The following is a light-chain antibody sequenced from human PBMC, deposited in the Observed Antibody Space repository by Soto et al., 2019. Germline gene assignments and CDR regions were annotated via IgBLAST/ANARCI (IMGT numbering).Light chain of an antibody. V-gene: IGKV3-20*01. CDR1: QSVSSSN. CDR3: QQHGSSPIT. Sequence: EIGLTQSPGTLSLSPGERATLSCRASQSVSSSNLAWYQQKPGQAPRLLIYGPSSRASGIADRFSGSGSGNDFTLTISRLEPEDFAVYYCQQHGSSPITFGQGTRLEIK. CDR2: GPS. J-gene: IGKJ5*01.